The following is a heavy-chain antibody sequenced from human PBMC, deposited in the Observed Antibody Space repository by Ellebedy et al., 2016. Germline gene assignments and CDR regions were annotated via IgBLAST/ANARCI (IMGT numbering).Heavy chain of an antibody. D-gene: IGHD2-21*01. Sequence: SETLSLTCTVSGFSISSGYWWGWIRQPPGKGLEWLGSIYHTGTTYYNPSLRSRVTISVDAPKNQFALKMTSVTATDTAVYFRARGAYAGPNWSDFWGQGALVTVSS. CDR2: IYHTGTT. CDR1: GFSISSGYW. V-gene: IGHV4-38-2*02. J-gene: IGHJ5*01. CDR3: ARGAYAGPNWSDF.